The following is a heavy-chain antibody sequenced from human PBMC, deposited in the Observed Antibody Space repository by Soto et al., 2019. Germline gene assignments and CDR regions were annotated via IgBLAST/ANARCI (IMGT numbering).Heavy chain of an antibody. V-gene: IGHV3-7*03. D-gene: IGHD3-3*01. CDR3: TRVYYDFWSGYPALYYYGMDI. Sequence: GGSLRLSCVGSELTFSSFWMSWVRQAPGKGLEWVADIKQDGNDTYYVDSVKGRFTISSDNAENSVYLQMNSLRADDTAVYYCTRVYYDFWSGYPALYYYGMDIWGQGTTVTSP. J-gene: IGHJ6*02. CDR2: IKQDGNDT. CDR1: ELTFSSFW.